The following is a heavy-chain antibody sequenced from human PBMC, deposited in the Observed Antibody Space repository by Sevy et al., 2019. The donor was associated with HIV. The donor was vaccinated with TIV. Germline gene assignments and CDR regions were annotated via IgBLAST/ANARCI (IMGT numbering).Heavy chain of an antibody. D-gene: IGHD2-15*01. CDR3: ARAYCSGGSCFSLAF. V-gene: IGHV1-18*01. CDR1: GYTFSTYR. CDR2: ISPHNGDT. J-gene: IGHJ4*02. Sequence: ASVKFSCKVSGYTFSTYRITWVRQAPGQGLQWMGWISPHNGDTNYAQKLQGRVSMITDSSTTTAYMELKSLRSDDTAVYYCARAYCSGGSCFSLAFWGQGTLVTVSS.